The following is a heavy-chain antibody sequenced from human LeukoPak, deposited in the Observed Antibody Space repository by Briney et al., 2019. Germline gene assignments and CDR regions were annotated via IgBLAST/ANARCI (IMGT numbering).Heavy chain of an antibody. V-gene: IGHV3-15*01. D-gene: IGHD3-16*01. Sequence: PGGSLRLSCTASGLTFSDAWMSWVRQAPGKGLEWVGRIKSKSGGGTIDYAAPVKGRFTISRDDSKNTLYLQMNNLKTDDTAVYYCTTVNWMGAIDYWGQGTLVTVPS. CDR3: TTVNWMGAIDY. J-gene: IGHJ4*02. CDR1: GLTFSDAW. CDR2: IKSKSGGGTI.